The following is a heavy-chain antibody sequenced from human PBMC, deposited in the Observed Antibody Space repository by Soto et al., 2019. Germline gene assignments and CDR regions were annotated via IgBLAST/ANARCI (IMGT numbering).Heavy chain of an antibody. CDR2: INHSGST. Sequence: QVQLDQWGAGLLKPSETLSLTCAVYGASFSGYCWTWIRQPPGKGLEWIGEINHSGSTNYNPALKSRVTISVDTSENQFSLRLTSVTAADTAVYYCVRGQWLPRGEYWGQGTLVTVSS. J-gene: IGHJ4*02. V-gene: IGHV4-34*01. CDR1: GASFSGYC. D-gene: IGHD6-19*01. CDR3: VRGQWLPRGEY.